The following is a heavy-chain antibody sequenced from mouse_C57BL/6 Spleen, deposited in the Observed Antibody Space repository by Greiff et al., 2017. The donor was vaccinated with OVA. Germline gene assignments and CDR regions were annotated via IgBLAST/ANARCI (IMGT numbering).Heavy chain of an antibody. CDR3: TGVYYYGSSYPAWFAY. CDR1: GYTFTDYE. D-gene: IGHD1-1*01. V-gene: IGHV1-15*01. Sequence: VQLQESGAELVRPGASVTLSCKASGYTFTDYEMHWVKQTPVHGLEWIGAIDPETGGTAYNQKFKGKAILTADKSSSTAYMELRSLTSEDSAVYYCTGVYYYGSSYPAWFAYWGQGTLVTVSA. CDR2: IDPETGGT. J-gene: IGHJ3*01.